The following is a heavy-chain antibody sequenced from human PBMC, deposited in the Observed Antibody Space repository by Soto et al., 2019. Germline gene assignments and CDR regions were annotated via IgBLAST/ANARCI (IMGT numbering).Heavy chain of an antibody. CDR1: GGSISSYY. CDR2: IYYSGST. D-gene: IGHD2-15*01. CDR3: ARLDCSGGSCYSGSFDY. J-gene: IGHJ4*02. V-gene: IGHV4-59*08. Sequence: PSETLSLTCTVSGGSISSYYWSWIRQPPGKGLEWIGYIYYSGSTNYNPSLKSRVTISVDTSKNQFSLKLSSVTAADTAVYYCARLDCSGGSCYSGSFDYWGQGTLVTVSS.